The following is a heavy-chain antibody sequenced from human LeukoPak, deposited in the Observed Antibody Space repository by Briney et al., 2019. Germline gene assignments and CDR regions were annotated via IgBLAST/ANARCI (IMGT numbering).Heavy chain of an antibody. J-gene: IGHJ4*02. CDR3: VLLSLTPG. Sequence: GGSLRLSCAASGFTFSSYAMHWVRQAPGKGLEWVAVISYDGSNKYYADSVKGRFTISRDNSKNTLYLQMNSLRAEDTAVYYCVLLSLTPGWGQGTLVTVSP. V-gene: IGHV3-30*04. D-gene: IGHD3-10*01. CDR2: ISYDGSNK. CDR1: GFTFSSYA.